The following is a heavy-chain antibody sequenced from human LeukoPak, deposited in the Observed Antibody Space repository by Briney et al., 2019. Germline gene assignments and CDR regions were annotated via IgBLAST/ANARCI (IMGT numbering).Heavy chain of an antibody. J-gene: IGHJ4*02. CDR2: IKSDGITI. Sequence: PGGSLRLSCEVSGFTFNNYAMTWVRQPPGKGLVWVSRIKSDGITITYADSVKGRFTISRDNAKNTLYLQMNSLRAEDTAVYYCLRDLNWSLDQWGQGTLVTVSS. CDR1: GFTFNNYA. CDR3: LRDLNWSLDQ. D-gene: IGHD1-20*01. V-gene: IGHV3-74*01.